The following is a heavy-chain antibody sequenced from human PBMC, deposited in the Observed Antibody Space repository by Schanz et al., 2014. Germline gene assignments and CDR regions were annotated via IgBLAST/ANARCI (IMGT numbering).Heavy chain of an antibody. CDR1: GFTFSAYG. J-gene: IGHJ3*02. D-gene: IGHD4-17*01. CDR3: AMAQHRDYGGKPQAFDI. CDR2: IWYDGNNK. V-gene: IGHV3-33*01. Sequence: QVQLVESGGGVVQPGRSLRLSCAASGFTFSAYGMHWVRQAPGKGLEWVAVIWYDGNNKYYADSVKGRFTISRDNSKNTLYLQMNSLRAEDTALYYCAMAQHRDYGGKPQAFDIWGQGTMVTVSS.